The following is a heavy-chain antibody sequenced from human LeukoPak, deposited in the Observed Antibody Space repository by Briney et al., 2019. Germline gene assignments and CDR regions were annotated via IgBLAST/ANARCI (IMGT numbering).Heavy chain of an antibody. CDR1: GFTFSEYY. CDR3: ARGLIAAADY. D-gene: IGHD6-13*01. J-gene: IGHJ4*02. CDR2: ISSSGSTI. V-gene: IGHV3-11*01. Sequence: GGSLSLSCAASGFTFSEYYMSCISQAPGKGLEWVSYISSSGSTIYYTESVKGRFTISRDNAKNSLYLQMDSLRAEDTAVYCCARGLIAAADYWGQGTLVTVSS.